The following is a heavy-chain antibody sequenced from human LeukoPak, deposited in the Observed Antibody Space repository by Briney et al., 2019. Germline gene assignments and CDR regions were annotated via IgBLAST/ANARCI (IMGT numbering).Heavy chain of an antibody. Sequence: SETLSLTCDVSGGSISSSNWWIWVRQSPGKGLEWIGEMYHGGRTSYHPSLKSRVTISVDKSKKQFSLKLTSATAADTAVYYCACSWSNDAFDIWGQGTMVTVSS. CDR3: ACSWSNDAFDI. D-gene: IGHD2-15*01. V-gene: IGHV4-4*02. J-gene: IGHJ3*02. CDR2: MYHGGRT. CDR1: GGSISSSNW.